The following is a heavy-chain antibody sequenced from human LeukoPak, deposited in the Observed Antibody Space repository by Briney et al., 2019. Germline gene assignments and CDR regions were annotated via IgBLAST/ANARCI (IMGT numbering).Heavy chain of an antibody. CDR2: ISSSGSTI. V-gene: IGHV3-48*03. CDR3: ARVPGSGSYSY. D-gene: IGHD1-26*01. CDR1: GFTFSSYE. J-gene: IGHJ4*02. Sequence: GGSLRLSCAASGFTFSSYEMNWVRQAPGKGLEWVSYISSSGSTIYYADSVKGRFTISRDNAKNSLYLQMNSLRAEDTAVYYCARVPGSGSYSYSGPGTLVTVSS.